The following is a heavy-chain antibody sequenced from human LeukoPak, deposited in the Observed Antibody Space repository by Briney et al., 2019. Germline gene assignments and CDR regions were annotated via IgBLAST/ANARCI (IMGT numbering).Heavy chain of an antibody. J-gene: IGHJ4*02. CDR3: ARDDCSSTSCYTPPFDY. D-gene: IGHD2-2*02. Sequence: ASVKVSCKASGYTFTSYGISWVRQAPGQGLEWMGWISAYNGNTNYAQKLQGRVTMTTDTSTSTAYMELRSLRSDDTAVYYSARDDCSSTSCYTPPFDYWGQGTLVTVSS. CDR2: ISAYNGNT. CDR1: GYTFTSYG. V-gene: IGHV1-18*01.